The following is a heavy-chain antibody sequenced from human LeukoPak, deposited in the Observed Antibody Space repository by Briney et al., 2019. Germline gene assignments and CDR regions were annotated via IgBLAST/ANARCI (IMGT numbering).Heavy chain of an antibody. CDR1: GYTFTGYY. D-gene: IGHD2-2*01. CDR3: ARVRGYCSSTSCYVPVDYNWFDP. Sequence: ASVKVSCKASGYTFTGYYMHWVRQAPGQGLEWMGWINPNSGGTNYAQKFQGRVTMTRDTSISTAYMELSRLRSDDTAVYYCARVRGYCSSTSCYVPVDYNWFDPWGQGTLVTVSS. CDR2: INPNSGGT. V-gene: IGHV1-2*02. J-gene: IGHJ5*02.